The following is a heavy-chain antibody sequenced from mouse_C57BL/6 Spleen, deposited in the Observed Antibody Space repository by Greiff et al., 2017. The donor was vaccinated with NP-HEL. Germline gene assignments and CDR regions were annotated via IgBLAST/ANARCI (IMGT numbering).Heavy chain of an antibody. J-gene: IGHJ1*03. V-gene: IGHV1-4*01. CDR3: ARSGYSNHWYFDV. D-gene: IGHD2-5*01. CDR1: GYTFTSYT. Sequence: QVQLQQSGAELARPGASVKMSCKASGYTFTSYTMHWVKQRPGQGLEWIGYINPSSGYTKSNQKFKDKATLTADKSSSTAYMQLSSLTSEDAAVYYCARSGYSNHWYFDVWGTGTTVTVSS. CDR2: INPSSGYT.